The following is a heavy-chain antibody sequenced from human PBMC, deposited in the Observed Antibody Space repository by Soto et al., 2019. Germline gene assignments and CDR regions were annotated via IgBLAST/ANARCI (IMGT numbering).Heavy chain of an antibody. Sequence: QVQLQESGPGLVKSSETLSLTCTVSGGSVSSGNYYWSWIRQPPGKRLEWIGYIYYSGSTNYNPSLKSRVTISVDTSKNQFSLKLSSVTAADTAVYYCASYSSGWYDVSYWGQGTLVTVSS. CDR3: ASYSSGWYDVSY. CDR1: GGSVSSGNYY. J-gene: IGHJ4*02. D-gene: IGHD6-19*01. CDR2: IYYSGST. V-gene: IGHV4-61*01.